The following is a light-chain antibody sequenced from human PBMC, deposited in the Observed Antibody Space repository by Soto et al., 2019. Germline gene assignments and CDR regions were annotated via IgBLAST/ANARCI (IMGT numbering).Light chain of an antibody. V-gene: IGLV2-14*01. CDR3: SSYTSGSTWV. CDR2: EVS. Sequence: QSALTQPASVYGSPGQSITISCTGTSSDVGGYNYVSWYQQHPGKAPKLMIYEVSNRPSGVSNRFSGSKYGNTASLTIYGLQAEYEADYYCSSYTSGSTWVFGGGTKLTVL. CDR1: SSDVGGYNY. J-gene: IGLJ3*02.